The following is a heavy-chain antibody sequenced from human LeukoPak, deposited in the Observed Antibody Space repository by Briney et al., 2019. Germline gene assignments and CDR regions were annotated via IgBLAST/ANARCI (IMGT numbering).Heavy chain of an antibody. Sequence: GGSLRLSCAASGFTFSSYGMSWVRQAPGKGLEWVSAISGSGGSTYYADSVKGRFTISRDNSKNTLYLQMNSLRAEDTAVYYCAKDRRLGSYYYYYMDVWGKGTTVTISS. J-gene: IGHJ6*03. D-gene: IGHD7-27*01. CDR2: ISGSGGST. V-gene: IGHV3-23*01. CDR1: GFTFSSYG. CDR3: AKDRRLGSYYYYYMDV.